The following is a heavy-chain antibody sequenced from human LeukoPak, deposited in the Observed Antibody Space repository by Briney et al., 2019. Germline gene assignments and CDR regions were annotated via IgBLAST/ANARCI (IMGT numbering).Heavy chain of an antibody. Sequence: SQTLSLTCTVSGGSISSGDYYWSWIRQPPGKGLEWIGCIYYSGSTYYNPSLKSRVTISVDTSKNQFSLKLSSVTAADTAVYYCARDDYGSGSYFDYWGQGTLVTVSS. CDR1: GGSISSGDYY. CDR2: IYYSGST. V-gene: IGHV4-30-4*01. J-gene: IGHJ4*02. CDR3: ARDDYGSGSYFDY. D-gene: IGHD3-10*01.